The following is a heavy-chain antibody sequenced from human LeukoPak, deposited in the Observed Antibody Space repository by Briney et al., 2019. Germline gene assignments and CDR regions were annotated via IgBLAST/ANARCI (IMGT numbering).Heavy chain of an antibody. CDR2: IASDGSST. CDR3: ARATPLYI. V-gene: IGHV3-74*01. J-gene: IGHJ3*02. Sequence: GGSLRLSCAASGFTFSSYWMNWVRQAPGKGLVWVSRIASDGSSTTYADSVKGRFSISRGNAKNTLYLQMNSLRVEDTAVYYCARATPLYIWGQGTMVTVSS. CDR1: GFTFSSYW.